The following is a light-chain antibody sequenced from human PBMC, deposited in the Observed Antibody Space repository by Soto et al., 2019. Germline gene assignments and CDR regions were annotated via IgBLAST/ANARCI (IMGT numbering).Light chain of an antibody. Sequence: QSVLTQPASVSGSPGQSITISCTGTSSDVGGYNYVSWYQQHPGKAPKLMIYEVSNRPSGVSNRFSGSKSGNTASLTTSGLQAEDEADYYCSSYTSSSTLGFGTGTQLTVL. CDR1: SSDVGGYNY. J-gene: IGLJ1*01. CDR3: SSYTSSSTLG. CDR2: EVS. V-gene: IGLV2-14*01.